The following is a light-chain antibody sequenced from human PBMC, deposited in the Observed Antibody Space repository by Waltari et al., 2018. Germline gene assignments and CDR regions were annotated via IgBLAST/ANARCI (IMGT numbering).Light chain of an antibody. CDR2: WTS. CDR3: QKYYRRRT. CDR1: QSILYNSNDKNY. V-gene: IGKV4-1*01. Sequence: DIVMTQSPQPLAVCLGERDTINCTSSQSILYNSNDKNYLAWYQQKPGQPPKLLISWTSTRESAVPDRFSGCGSETDFTLTSSSLQDEDVAVYYWQKYYRRRTFGQGTKVEIK. J-gene: IGKJ1*01.